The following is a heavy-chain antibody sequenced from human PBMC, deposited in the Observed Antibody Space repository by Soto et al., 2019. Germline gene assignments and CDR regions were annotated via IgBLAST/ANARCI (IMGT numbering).Heavy chain of an antibody. CDR1: GYSFTSCW. Sequence: GESLKISCKGSGYSFTSCWIGWVRQMPGKCLEWMGIIYPGDSDTRYSPSFQGQVTISADKSISTAYLQWSSLKASCTAMYYCARPMYSSSWYYFDYWGQGTLVTVSS. D-gene: IGHD6-13*01. CDR2: IYPGDSDT. J-gene: IGHJ4*02. V-gene: IGHV5-51*01. CDR3: ARPMYSSSWYYFDY.